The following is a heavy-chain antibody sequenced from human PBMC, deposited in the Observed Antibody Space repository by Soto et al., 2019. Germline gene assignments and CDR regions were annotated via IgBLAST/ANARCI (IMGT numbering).Heavy chain of an antibody. V-gene: IGHV1-46*01. D-gene: IGHD1-26*01. CDR1: GYTFTSYY. Sequence: ASVKVSCKASGYTFTSYYMHWVRQAPGQGLEWMGRINPSGGRTNYAQKFQGRVTMTADTSTSTAYMELSSLRSEDTAVYYCARDLGTEWELVSPNDDAFDIWGQGTMVTVSS. CDR2: INPSGGRT. CDR3: ARDLGTEWELVSPNDDAFDI. J-gene: IGHJ3*02.